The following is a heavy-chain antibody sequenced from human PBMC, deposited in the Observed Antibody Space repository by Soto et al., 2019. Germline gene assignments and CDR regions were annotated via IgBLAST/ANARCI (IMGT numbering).Heavy chain of an antibody. CDR1: GYSFVNYG. CDR3: VMVDNYVTPTQQDV. Sequence: QVQLVQSGDEVKKPGASVKVSCKASGYSFVNYGIAWVRQAPGQGLEWMGWISPYTGNTHSASKVQGRLTMTSDTSTSTAYMDLGSLTSDDTAVYYCVMVDNYVTPTQQDVWGQGTTVTDSS. V-gene: IGHV1-18*01. CDR2: ISPYTGNT. J-gene: IGHJ6*02. D-gene: IGHD3-16*01.